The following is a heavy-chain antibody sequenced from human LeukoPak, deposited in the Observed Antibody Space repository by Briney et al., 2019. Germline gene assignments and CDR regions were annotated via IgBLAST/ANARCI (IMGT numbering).Heavy chain of an antibody. J-gene: IGHJ6*02. CDR1: GGSISSGGYY. CDR2: IYYSGST. CDR3: ARDGIYNCSSTSCYFGGYYYGMDV. D-gene: IGHD2-2*01. Sequence: SETLSLTCTVSGGSISSGGYYWSWIRQHPGKGLEWIGYIYYSGSTYYNPSLKSRVTISVDTSKNQFSLKLSSVTAADTAVYYCARDGIYNCSSTSCYFGGYYYGMDVWGQGTTVTVSS. V-gene: IGHV4-31*03.